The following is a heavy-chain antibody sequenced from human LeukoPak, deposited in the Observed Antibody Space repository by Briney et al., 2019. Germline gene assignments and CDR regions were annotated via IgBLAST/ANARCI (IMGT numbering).Heavy chain of an antibody. V-gene: IGHV1-69*13. D-gene: IGHD2-21*01. CDR2: IIPIFGTA. CDR1: GGTFSSYA. J-gene: IGHJ4*02. Sequence: EASVTVSCTASGGTFSSYAISWVRQAPGQGLEWMGGIIPIFGTANYAQKFQGRVTITADESTSTAYMELSSLRSEDTAVYYCARGGDSAPLLDYWGQGTLVTVSS. CDR3: ARGGDSAPLLDY.